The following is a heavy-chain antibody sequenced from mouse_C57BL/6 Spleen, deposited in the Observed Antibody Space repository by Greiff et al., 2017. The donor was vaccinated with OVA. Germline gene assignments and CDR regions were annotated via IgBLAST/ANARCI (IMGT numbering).Heavy chain of an antibody. CDR1: GYTFTSYW. V-gene: IGHV1-50*01. CDR3: ARGYYSNWYFDV. J-gene: IGHJ1*03. Sequence: QVQLQQPGAELVKPGASVKLSCKASGYTFTSYWMQWVKQRPGQGLEWIGEIDPSDSYTNYNQKFKGKATLTVDTSSSTAYMQLSSLTSEDSAVYYCARGYYSNWYFDVWGTGTTVTVSS. D-gene: IGHD2-5*01. CDR2: IDPSDSYT.